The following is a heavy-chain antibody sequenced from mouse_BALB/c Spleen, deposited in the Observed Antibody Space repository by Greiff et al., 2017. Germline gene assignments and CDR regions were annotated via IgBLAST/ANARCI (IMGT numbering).Heavy chain of an antibody. Sequence: DVHLVESGGGLVQPGESLKLSCESNEYEFPSHDMSWVRQTPEKRLELVAAINSDGGSTYYPDTMERRFIISRDNTKKTLYLQMSSLRSEDTALYYCARGGYDGGGSPFAYWGQGTLVTVSA. D-gene: IGHD2-3*01. CDR2: INSDGGST. V-gene: IGHV5-2*01. CDR1: EYEFPSHD. CDR3: ARGGYDGGGSPFAY. J-gene: IGHJ3*01.